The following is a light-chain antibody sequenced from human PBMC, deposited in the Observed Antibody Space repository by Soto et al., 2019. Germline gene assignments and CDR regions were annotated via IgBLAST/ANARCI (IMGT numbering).Light chain of an antibody. CDR2: DAS. CDR1: QGISSA. CDR3: QQFNSYPFT. J-gene: IGKJ3*01. V-gene: IGKV1-13*02. Sequence: AIQLTQSPSSLSASVGDRVTITCRASQGISSALAWYQQKPGKAPKLLIYDASSLESGVPSRFSGSGSGTYFTLAISSLQPEDFATYYCQQFNSYPFTFCPGTKVDIK.